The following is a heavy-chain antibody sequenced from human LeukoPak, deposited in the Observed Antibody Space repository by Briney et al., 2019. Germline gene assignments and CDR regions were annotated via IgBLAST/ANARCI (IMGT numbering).Heavy chain of an antibody. CDR2: ISGSGGST. CDR3: AKDERIWQQLAL. D-gene: IGHD6-13*01. Sequence: GGSLRLSCAAPGFTFSSYAMSWVRQAPGKGLEWVSAISGSGGSTYYADSVKGRFTISRDNSKNTLYLQMNSLRAEDTAVYYCAKDERIWQQLALWGQGTLVTVSS. J-gene: IGHJ4*02. CDR1: GFTFSSYA. V-gene: IGHV3-23*01.